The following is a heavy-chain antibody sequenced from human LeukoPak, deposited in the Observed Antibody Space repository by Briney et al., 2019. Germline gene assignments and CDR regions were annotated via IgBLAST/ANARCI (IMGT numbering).Heavy chain of an antibody. J-gene: IGHJ4*02. CDR3: TRFAGPYSSGGSDY. Sequence: GRSLRLSCTASGFTFGDYSLSWVRQAPGKGLEWVSFIRSKAYGGTTEYAASVKGRFTISRDDSNSIAYLQMNSLKTEDTAVYYCTRFAGPYSSGGSDYWGQGTLVTVSS. CDR2: IRSKAYGGTT. D-gene: IGHD6-19*01. CDR1: GFTFGDYS. V-gene: IGHV3-49*04.